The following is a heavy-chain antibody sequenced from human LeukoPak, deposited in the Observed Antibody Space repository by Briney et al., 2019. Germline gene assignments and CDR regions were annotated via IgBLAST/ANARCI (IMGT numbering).Heavy chain of an antibody. Sequence: PGGSLRLSCAASGFTFSDYYMNWIRQAPGKGLEWVSYISSSGSTIYYADSVKGRFTISRDNAKNSLYLQMNSLRAEDTALYYCAKDGKKTPLDYWGQGTLVTVSS. CDR2: ISSSGSTI. J-gene: IGHJ4*02. V-gene: IGHV3-11*01. CDR3: AKDGKKTPLDY. D-gene: IGHD2-15*01. CDR1: GFTFSDYY.